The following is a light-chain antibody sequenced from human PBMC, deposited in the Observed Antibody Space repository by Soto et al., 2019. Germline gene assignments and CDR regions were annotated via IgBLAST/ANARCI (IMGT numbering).Light chain of an antibody. CDR1: SSDVGSYNL. Sequence: QSVLTQPASVSGSPGQSITISCTGTSSDVGSYNLVSWYQQHPGKAPKLMIYEGSKRPSGVSNRFSGSKSGNTASLTISGFQAEDEADYYCCSYAGSSTSVVFGGGTKVTVL. CDR2: EGS. J-gene: IGLJ2*01. V-gene: IGLV2-23*01. CDR3: CSYAGSSTSVV.